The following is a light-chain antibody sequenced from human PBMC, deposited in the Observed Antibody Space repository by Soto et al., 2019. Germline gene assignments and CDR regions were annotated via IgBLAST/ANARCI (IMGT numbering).Light chain of an antibody. Sequence: EIVMTQSPATLSVSPGERATFSCRASQSVSSNLAWYQQKPGQAPRLLIYGASIRATGIPARFSGSGSGTEFTLTISRLEPEDFAVYYCQQYVSSPRTFGQGTKLDIK. CDR2: GAS. V-gene: IGKV3-15*01. CDR1: QSVSSN. CDR3: QQYVSSPRT. J-gene: IGKJ1*01.